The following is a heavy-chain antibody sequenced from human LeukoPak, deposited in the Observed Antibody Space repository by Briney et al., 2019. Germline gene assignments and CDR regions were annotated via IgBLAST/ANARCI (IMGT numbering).Heavy chain of an antibody. V-gene: IGHV1-18*01. CDR3: ARDLLEMATKCYFDY. D-gene: IGHD5-24*01. CDR1: GYTFTSYG. J-gene: IGHJ4*02. CDR2: ISAYNGNT. Sequence: ASVNVSCKASGYTFTSYGISWVRQAPGQGLEWMGWISAYNGNTNYAQKLQGRVTMTTDTSTSTAYMELRSLRSDDTAVYYCARDLLEMATKCYFDYWGQGTLVTVSS.